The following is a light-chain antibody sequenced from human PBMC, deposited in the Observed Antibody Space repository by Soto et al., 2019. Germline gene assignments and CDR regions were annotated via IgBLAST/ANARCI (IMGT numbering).Light chain of an antibody. CDR2: DAS. J-gene: IGKJ4*01. Sequence: DIQMTQSPSSLSASVGDRVTITCRASQSVGTYLSWYQQKQGKAPKLLIYDASNLETGVPSSLSGSGSGTDFTFTISSMTPEDIATYYCQQYDTIPPFGGGTKVDI. CDR3: QQYDTIPP. V-gene: IGKV1-33*01. CDR1: QSVGTY.